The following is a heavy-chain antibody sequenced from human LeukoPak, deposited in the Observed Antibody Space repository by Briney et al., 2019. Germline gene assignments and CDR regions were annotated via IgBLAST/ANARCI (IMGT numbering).Heavy chain of an antibody. CDR1: GFTFSSYS. CDR2: ISSSSSYI. CDR3: ARAWGIVVVPAAAEGYYMDV. J-gene: IGHJ6*03. V-gene: IGHV3-21*01. Sequence: GGSLRLSCAASGFTFSSYSMNWVRQAPGKGLEWVSSISSSSSYIYYADSVKGRFTISRDNAKNSLYLQMNSLRAEDTAVYYCARAWGIVVVPAAAEGYYMDVWGKGTTVTVSS. D-gene: IGHD2-2*01.